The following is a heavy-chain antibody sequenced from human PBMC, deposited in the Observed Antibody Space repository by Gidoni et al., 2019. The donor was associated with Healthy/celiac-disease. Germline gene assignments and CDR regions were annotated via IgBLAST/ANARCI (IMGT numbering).Heavy chain of an antibody. CDR2: IYYSGST. J-gene: IGHJ1*01. D-gene: IGHD3-22*01. V-gene: IGHV4-59*01. CDR1: AGSISSYY. Sequence: QVQLQESGPGLVTPSETLSLTCTVSAGSISSYYLSWIRPPPGKGLKWMWYIYYSGSTNYNPTLKSRFTISVDTSKNQFSLKLSSVTAADTAVYYCASLSSSGLNFQHWGQGTLVTVSS. CDR3: ASLSSSGLNFQH.